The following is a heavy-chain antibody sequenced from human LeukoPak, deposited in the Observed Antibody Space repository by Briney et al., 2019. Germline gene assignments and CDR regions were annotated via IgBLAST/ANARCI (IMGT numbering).Heavy chain of an antibody. Sequence: SVKVSCKASGGTFSSYAISWVRQAPGQGLEWMGRIIPILGIANYAQKFQGRVTITADKSTSTAYMELSSLRSEDTAVYYCARAGAPYGGNYFDYWGQGILVTVSS. CDR1: GGTFSSYA. CDR2: IIPILGIA. V-gene: IGHV1-69*04. D-gene: IGHD4-23*01. CDR3: ARAGAPYGGNYFDY. J-gene: IGHJ4*02.